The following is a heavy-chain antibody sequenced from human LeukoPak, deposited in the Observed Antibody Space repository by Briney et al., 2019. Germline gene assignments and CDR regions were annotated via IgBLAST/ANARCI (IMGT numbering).Heavy chain of an antibody. V-gene: IGHV1-69*13. D-gene: IGHD6-6*01. CDR1: GGTFSSYA. Sequence: SVKVSWTASGGTFSSYAISWVRQAPGQGLEWMGGIIPIFGTANYAQKFQGRVTITADEPTSTAYMELSSLRSEDTAVYYCATRGNRIAARQLVPSRFDYWGQGTLVTVSS. J-gene: IGHJ4*02. CDR3: ATRGNRIAARQLVPSRFDY. CDR2: IIPIFGTA.